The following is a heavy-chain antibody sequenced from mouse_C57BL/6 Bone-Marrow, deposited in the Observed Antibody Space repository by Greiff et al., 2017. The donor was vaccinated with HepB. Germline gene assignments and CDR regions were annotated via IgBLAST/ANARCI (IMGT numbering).Heavy chain of an antibody. D-gene: IGHD1-1*01. V-gene: IGHV1-50*01. CDR3: AREATVVYFDY. CDR1: GYTFTSYW. CDR2: IDPYDSYT. Sequence: QVQLQQPGAELVKPGASVKLSCKASGYTFTSYWMQWVKQRPGQGLEWIGEIDPYDSYTNYNQKFKGKATLTVDTSSSTAYMQLSSLTSEDSAVYYCAREATVVYFDYGGQGSTLTVSS. J-gene: IGHJ2*01.